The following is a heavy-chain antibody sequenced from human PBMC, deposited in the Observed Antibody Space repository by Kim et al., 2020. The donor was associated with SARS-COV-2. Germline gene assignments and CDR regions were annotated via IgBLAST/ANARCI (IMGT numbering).Heavy chain of an antibody. CDR3: AKDLTGYYFRFYYYYGIDV. V-gene: IGHV3-43*01. D-gene: IGHD3-9*01. Sequence: KGRFTISRDNSKISLYLQMNSLRTEDTALYYCAKDLTGYYFRFYYYYGIDVWGQGTTVTVSS. J-gene: IGHJ6*02.